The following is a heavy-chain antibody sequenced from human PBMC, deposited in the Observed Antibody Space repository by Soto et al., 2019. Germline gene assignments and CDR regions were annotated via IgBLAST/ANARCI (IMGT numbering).Heavy chain of an antibody. CDR1: GAALNSGNYY. CDR3: ARLRIATNNYKWFDP. Sequence: SETLSLTCSVSGAALNSGNYYWSWIRQVPGKGLKLIGHIYVTGAVDYNPSLRDRITISQDTSERQFSLNLRLVTAADTAVYYCARLRIATNNYKWFDPWGQGTLVTAPQ. D-gene: IGHD2-21*01. CDR2: IYVTGAV. V-gene: IGHV4-31*03. J-gene: IGHJ5*02.